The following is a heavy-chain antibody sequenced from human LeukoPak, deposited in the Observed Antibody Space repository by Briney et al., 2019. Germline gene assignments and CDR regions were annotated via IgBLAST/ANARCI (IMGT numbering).Heavy chain of an antibody. Sequence: KTSETLSLTCSVSGGSISSDYWTWVRQPPGKGLEWIGYIYYSGSTNYNPSPKSRVTISLDTSKNQFSLKLSSVTAADTAVYYCARESPYDGAFDIWGQGTVVTVSS. J-gene: IGHJ3*02. CDR2: IYYSGST. V-gene: IGHV4-59*01. CDR3: ARESPYDGAFDI. D-gene: IGHD5-12*01. CDR1: GGSISSDY.